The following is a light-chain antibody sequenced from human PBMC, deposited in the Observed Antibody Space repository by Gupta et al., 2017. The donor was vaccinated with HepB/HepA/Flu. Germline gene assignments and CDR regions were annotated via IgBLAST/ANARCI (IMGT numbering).Light chain of an antibody. Sequence: DIQLTQSPSFLSASVGDRVTITCRASQGISNYLTWYQQKPGKAPKLLIYATSTLQSGVPSRFSGSGSGTDFTFTISSLQPEDIATYYCQQHNSPPRTFGQGTRVEIK. V-gene: IGKV1-9*01. J-gene: IGKJ1*01. CDR1: QGISNY. CDR3: QQHNSPPRT. CDR2: ATS.